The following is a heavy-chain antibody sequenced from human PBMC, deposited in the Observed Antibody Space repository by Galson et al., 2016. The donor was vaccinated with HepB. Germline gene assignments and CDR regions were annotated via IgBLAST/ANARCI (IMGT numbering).Heavy chain of an antibody. Sequence: SLRLSCAASGFTFSNYAMSWVRQSPGKGLEWVSSISGSGSTTYYADSVQRRFTISRDNAKNTLYLQMDRLRADDTAVYYCAKGSFGFDSWGPRTLVAVSS. V-gene: IGHV3-23*01. CDR1: GFTFSNYA. J-gene: IGHJ4*02. CDR2: ISGSGSTT. CDR3: AKGSFGFDS. D-gene: IGHD3-16*01.